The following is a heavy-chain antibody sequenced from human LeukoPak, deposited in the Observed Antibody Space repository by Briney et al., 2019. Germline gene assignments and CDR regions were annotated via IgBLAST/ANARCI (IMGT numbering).Heavy chain of an antibody. D-gene: IGHD3-3*01. CDR2: INPNSGGT. CDR3: ARDTARITIFGVAKYMDV. J-gene: IGHJ6*03. CDR1: GYTFTDYY. V-gene: IGHV1-2*02. Sequence: ASVKVSCKASGYTFTDYYTHWVRQAPGQGLEWMGWINPNSGGTKYAQKFQGRVTMTRDTSISLAYMELSRLRSDDTAVYYCARDTARITIFGVAKYMDVWGKGTTVTVSS.